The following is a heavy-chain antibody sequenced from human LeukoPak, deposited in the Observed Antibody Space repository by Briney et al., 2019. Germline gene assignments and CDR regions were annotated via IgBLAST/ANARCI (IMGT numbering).Heavy chain of an antibody. D-gene: IGHD6-6*01. Sequence: GGSLRLSCAASGFTFSSYSMNWVRQAPGKGLEWVSTFSGSGGGSTYYADSVKGRFTISRDNSKSTLYLQMNSLRAEDTAVYYCAKDMYEYSSSYYYYYYYMDVWGMGTTVTVSS. CDR3: AKDMYEYSSSYYYYYYYMDV. CDR1: GFTFSSYS. V-gene: IGHV3-23*01. CDR2: FSGSGGGST. J-gene: IGHJ6*03.